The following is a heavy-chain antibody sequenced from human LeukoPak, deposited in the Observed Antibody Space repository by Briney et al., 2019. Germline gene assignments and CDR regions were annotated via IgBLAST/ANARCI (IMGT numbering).Heavy chain of an antibody. CDR1: GYSISSGYY. V-gene: IGHV4-38-2*02. Sequence: TSETLSLTCTVSGYSISSGYYWGWIRQPPGKGLEWIGEINHSGSTNYNPSLKSRVTISVDTSKNQFSLKLSSVTAADTAVYYCARHISRGVLRAIGEYYFDYWGQGTLVTVSS. J-gene: IGHJ4*02. CDR2: INHSGST. D-gene: IGHD3-10*01. CDR3: ARHISRGVLRAIGEYYFDY.